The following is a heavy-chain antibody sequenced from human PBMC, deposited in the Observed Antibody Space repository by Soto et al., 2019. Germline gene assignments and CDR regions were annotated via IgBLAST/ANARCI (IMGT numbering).Heavy chain of an antibody. D-gene: IGHD3-16*01. Sequence: SETLSLTCTVSGGSISSYYWSWIRQPPGKGLEWIGYIYHSGSTYYNPSLKSRVTISVDRSKNQFSLKLSSVTAADTAVYYCARGPPFHWGQGTLVTVSS. CDR3: ARGPPFH. V-gene: IGHV4-59*12. J-gene: IGHJ4*02. CDR1: GGSISSYY. CDR2: IYHSGST.